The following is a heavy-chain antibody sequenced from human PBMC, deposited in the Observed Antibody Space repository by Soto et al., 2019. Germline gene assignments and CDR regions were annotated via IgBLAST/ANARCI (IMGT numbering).Heavy chain of an antibody. V-gene: IGHV3-23*01. D-gene: IGHD6-13*01. Sequence: GGSLRLSCAASGLSFSYYAMSWVRQAPGKGLEWVSRISGGGGSTYYADSVKGRFTISRDNSKNTLYLQMDSLRAEDTAVYYCAKDSDAGPYFFDCWGQGSLVTVSS. J-gene: IGHJ4*02. CDR1: GLSFSYYA. CDR2: ISGGGGST. CDR3: AKDSDAGPYFFDC.